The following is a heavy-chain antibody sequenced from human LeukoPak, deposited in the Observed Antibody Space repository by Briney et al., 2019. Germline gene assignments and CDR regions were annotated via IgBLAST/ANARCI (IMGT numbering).Heavy chain of an antibody. D-gene: IGHD2-2*01. CDR1: GFTFSSYW. J-gene: IGHJ4*02. CDR3: ARPPAYCTSTSCYAPFDY. CDR2: ISSSSSYI. Sequence: GGSLRLSCAASGFTFSSYWMSWVRQAPGKGLEWVSSISSSSSYIYYADSVRGRFTISRDNAKNSLYLQMNSLRAEDTAVYYCARPPAYCTSTSCYAPFDYWGQGTLVTVSS. V-gene: IGHV3-21*01.